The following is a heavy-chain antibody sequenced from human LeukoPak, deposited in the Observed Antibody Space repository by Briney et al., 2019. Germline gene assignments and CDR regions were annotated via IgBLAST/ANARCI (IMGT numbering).Heavy chain of an antibody. CDR2: INHSGST. D-gene: IGHD4-17*01. CDR1: GGSFSGYY. V-gene: IGHV4-34*01. CDR3: AASRYDYGDYVPLVY. Sequence: PSETLSLTCAVYGGSFSGYYWSWIRQPPGKGLEWIGEINHSGSTNYTPSLKSRVTISVDTSKNQFSLKLSSVTAADTTVYYCAASRYDYGDYVPLVYWGQGTLVTVSS. J-gene: IGHJ4*02.